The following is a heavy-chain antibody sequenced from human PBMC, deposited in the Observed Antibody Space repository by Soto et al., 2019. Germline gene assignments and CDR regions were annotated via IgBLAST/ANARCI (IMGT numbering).Heavy chain of an antibody. J-gene: IGHJ4*02. CDR1: GYTFTSYG. D-gene: IGHD3-10*01. Sequence: GASVKVSCKASGYTFTSYGIIWVRQAPGQGLEWMGWISAYNGNTNYAQKLQGRVTMTTDTSTSTAYMELRSLRSDDTAVYYCARGSHYYGSGKPYYFDYWGQGTLVTVSS. CDR3: ARGSHYYGSGKPYYFDY. CDR2: ISAYNGNT. V-gene: IGHV1-18*01.